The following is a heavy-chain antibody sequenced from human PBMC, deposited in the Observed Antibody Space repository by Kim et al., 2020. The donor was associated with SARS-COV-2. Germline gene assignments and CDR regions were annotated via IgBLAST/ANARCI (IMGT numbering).Heavy chain of an antibody. CDR1: DYSISSNNW. J-gene: IGHJ4*02. CDR2: IYSSGIT. V-gene: IGHV4-28*01. Sequence: SETLSLTCVVSDYSISSNNWWGWVRQPPGKGLEWIGYIYSSGITYYSPSLKSRFTMSIDMSKNQVSLRLSSVTAVDTAVYYCASFPGVAPAGHDYWGQGT. CDR3: ASFPGVAPAGHDY. D-gene: IGHD6-13*01.